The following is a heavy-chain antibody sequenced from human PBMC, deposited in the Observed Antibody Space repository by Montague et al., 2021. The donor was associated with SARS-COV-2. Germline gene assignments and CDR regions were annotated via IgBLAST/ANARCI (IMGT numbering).Heavy chain of an antibody. CDR3: ATLTQSNGDF. J-gene: IGHJ4*02. CDR2: VYSSGTT. V-gene: IGHV4-4*08. D-gene: IGHD4/OR15-4a*01. CDR1: SDSINSYY. Sequence: SETLSLTCTVSSDSINSYYWGWIRQPPGKRLEWLGYVYSSGTTNYNPPLNSRIAITVDTSKNQSSLRLDSVTAADTAIYYCATLTQSNGDFWGQGALVTVS.